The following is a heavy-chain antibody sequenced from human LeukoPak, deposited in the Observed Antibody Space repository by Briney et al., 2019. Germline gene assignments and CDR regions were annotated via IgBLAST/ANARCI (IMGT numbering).Heavy chain of an antibody. CDR3: ARRDPTTVTAFDY. D-gene: IGHD4-17*01. CDR1: GFDFTRDW. CDR2: IFPDDSDT. J-gene: IGHJ4*02. Sequence: GESLKISCRFSGFDFTRDWIGWVRLMPGKGLEWMGIIFPDDSDTRYSPSFQGQVTLSDDRSISTAYLQWSSLKASDTAIYYCARRDPTTVTAFDYWGQGTLVTVSS. V-gene: IGHV5-51*01.